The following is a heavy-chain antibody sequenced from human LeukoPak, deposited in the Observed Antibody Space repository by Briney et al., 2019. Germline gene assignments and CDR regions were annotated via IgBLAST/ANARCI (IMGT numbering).Heavy chain of an antibody. J-gene: IGHJ6*03. CDR1: GYTFTSYY. V-gene: IGHV1-18*04. Sequence: ASVKVSCKASGYTFTSYYMHWVRQAPGQGLEWMGWISAYNGNTNYAQKLQGRVTMTTDTSTSTAYMELRSLRSDDTAVYYCARAGGDYYYYYYYMDVWGKGTTVTVSS. CDR2: ISAYNGNT. D-gene: IGHD4-17*01. CDR3: ARAGGDYYYYYYYMDV.